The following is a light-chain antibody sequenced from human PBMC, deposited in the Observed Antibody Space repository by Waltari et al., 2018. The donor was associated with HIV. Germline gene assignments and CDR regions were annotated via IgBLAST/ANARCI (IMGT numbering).Light chain of an antibody. CDR3: ASYTANDTVI. CDR1: GPDLGFYYF. CDR2: MLD. J-gene: IGLJ2*01. V-gene: IGLV2-14*01. Sequence: SGLTQPASLSGFPGQSITISCTGAGPDLGFYYFISCYQQHPGKVPKVILSMLDRRASGIADRFSGSKSGNTASLTISGLQTEDEAVYYCASYTANDTVIFAGGTTVTVL.